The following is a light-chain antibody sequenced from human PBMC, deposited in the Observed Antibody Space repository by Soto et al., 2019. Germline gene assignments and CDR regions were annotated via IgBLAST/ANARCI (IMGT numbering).Light chain of an antibody. CDR2: KAS. Sequence: DIQMTQSPSTLSASVGYRVTITCRASQSISSWLAWYQQKPGKAPKLLIYKASSLESGVPSRFSGSGSGTEFTLTISSLQPDDFATFYCQQYNSYPLTFGGGTKVDIK. CDR1: QSISSW. J-gene: IGKJ4*01. CDR3: QQYNSYPLT. V-gene: IGKV1-5*03.